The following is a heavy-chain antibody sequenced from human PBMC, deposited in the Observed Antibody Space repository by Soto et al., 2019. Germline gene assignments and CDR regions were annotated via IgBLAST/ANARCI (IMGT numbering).Heavy chain of an antibody. Sequence: GESLKISCKGSGYSFTSYWIGWVRQMPGKGLEWMGIIYPGDSDTRYSPSFQGQVTISADKSISTAYLQWSSLKASDTAMYYCARRTRAYYDILTGPDPKFDYWGQGTLVTVSS. CDR1: GYSFTSYW. J-gene: IGHJ4*02. V-gene: IGHV5-51*01. CDR2: IYPGDSDT. CDR3: ARRTRAYYDILTGPDPKFDY. D-gene: IGHD3-9*01.